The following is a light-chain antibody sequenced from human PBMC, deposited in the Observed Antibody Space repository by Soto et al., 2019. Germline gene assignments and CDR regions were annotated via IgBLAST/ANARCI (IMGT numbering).Light chain of an antibody. CDR2: DVS. CDR1: SSDVGGYNY. J-gene: IGLJ2*01. CDR3: CSYACSYSVV. V-gene: IGLV2-11*01. Sequence: QSALTQPRSVSESPGQSVTISCTGTSSDVGGYNYVSWYQHHPGKAPKLMIYDVSKRPSGVPDRFSGSKSGNTASLTISGLQAEDEADYYCCSYACSYSVVFGGGTKLTVL.